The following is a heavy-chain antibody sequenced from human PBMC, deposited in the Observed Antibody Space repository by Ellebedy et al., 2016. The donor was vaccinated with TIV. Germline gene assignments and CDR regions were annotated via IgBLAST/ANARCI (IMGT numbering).Heavy chain of an antibody. CDR3: ARVRFGDTAVDY. D-gene: IGHD5-18*01. CDR1: GFTFRSYD. J-gene: IGHJ4*02. V-gene: IGHV3-13*01. CDR2: IGTAGDT. Sequence: GESLKISCAASGFTFRSYDMHWVRQATGKGLEWVSAIGTAGDTYYPGSAKGRFTISRENAKNSLYLQMNSLRAEDTAVYYCARVRFGDTAVDYWGQGTLVTVPS.